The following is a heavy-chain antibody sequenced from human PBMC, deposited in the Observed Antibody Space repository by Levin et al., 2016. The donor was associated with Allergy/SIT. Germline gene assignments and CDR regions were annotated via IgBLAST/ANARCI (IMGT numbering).Heavy chain of an antibody. CDR2: IYYSGST. CDR1: GGSISSGGYY. V-gene: IGHV4-31*03. D-gene: IGHD6-13*01. CDR3: ARDAQYSSSWYMDY. J-gene: IGHJ4*02. Sequence: SETLSLTCTVSGGSISSGGYYWSWIRQHPGKGLEWIGYIYYSGSTYYNPSLKSRVTISVDTSKNQFSLKLSSVTAADTAVYYCARDAQYSSSWYMDYWGQGTLVTVSS.